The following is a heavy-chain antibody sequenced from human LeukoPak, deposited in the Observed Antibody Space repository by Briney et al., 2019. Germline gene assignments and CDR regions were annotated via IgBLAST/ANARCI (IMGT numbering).Heavy chain of an antibody. CDR1: GFTFICYW. D-gene: IGHD5-18*01. V-gene: IGHV3-7*01. CDR3: ARDTETAMVPPFDY. J-gene: IGHJ4*02. CDR2: IKQDGSEK. Sequence: GGSLRLSCVASGFTFICYWMSWVRQPPGRGLEWVANIKQDGSEKCYLDSVKGRFTICTDNAKNSLYLQMNSLRAEDTAVYYCARDTETAMVPPFDYGGQGTLVTVS.